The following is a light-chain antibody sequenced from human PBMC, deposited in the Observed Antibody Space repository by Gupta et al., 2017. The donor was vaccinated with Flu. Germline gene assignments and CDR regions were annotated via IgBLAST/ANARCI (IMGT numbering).Light chain of an antibody. CDR2: GTN. Sequence: QTVVTQEASVTVSPGGRVTLTCASNTGTVSSAYYANWFQQKPGQAPRALIFGTNNRHSWTPARFSGSLLGGKAALTVSGVQPEDEADYHCLVYYGGAWFFGGGTKLTVL. CDR3: LVYYGGAWF. CDR1: TGTVSSAYY. V-gene: IGLV7-43*01. J-gene: IGLJ2*01.